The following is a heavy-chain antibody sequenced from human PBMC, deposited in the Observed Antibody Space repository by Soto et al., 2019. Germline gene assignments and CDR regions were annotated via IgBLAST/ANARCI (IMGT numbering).Heavy chain of an antibody. CDR2: INPSDGNR. J-gene: IGHJ4*02. CDR3: ARGYSTVVRPLRF. V-gene: IGHV1-18*01. CDR1: GYTFSSYG. D-gene: IGHD4-17*01. Sequence: VASVKVSCKASGYTFSSYGISWVRQAPGQGLEWMGWINPSDGNRNFAQKFEDRVTMTTATSTNTVFLELRSLKSDDTAVYYCARGYSTVVRPLRFWGQGTLVTVSS.